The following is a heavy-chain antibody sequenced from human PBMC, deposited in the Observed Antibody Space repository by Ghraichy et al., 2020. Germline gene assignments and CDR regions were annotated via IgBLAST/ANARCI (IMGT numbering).Heavy chain of an antibody. CDR3: ARHLPLGSGWYYFDY. Sequence: SETLSLTCTVSGGSISSYYWSWIRQPPGKGLEWIGYIYYSGSTNYNPSLKSRVTISVDTSKNQFSLKLSSVTAADTAVYYCARHLPLGSGWYYFDYWGQGTLVTVSS. D-gene: IGHD6-19*01. CDR2: IYYSGST. CDR1: GGSISSYY. J-gene: IGHJ4*02. V-gene: IGHV4-59*08.